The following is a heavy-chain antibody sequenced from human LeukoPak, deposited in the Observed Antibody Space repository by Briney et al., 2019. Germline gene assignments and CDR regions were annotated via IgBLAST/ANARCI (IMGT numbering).Heavy chain of an antibody. CDR3: ARGSEPGIAAPFDP. Sequence: ASVKVSCKASGYTFTGYYMHWVRQAPGQGLEWMGWINPNSGGTNYAQKFQGWVTMTRDTSISTAYMELSRLRSEDTAVYYCARGSEPGIAAPFDPWGQGTLVTVSS. J-gene: IGHJ5*02. D-gene: IGHD6-13*01. CDR2: INPNSGGT. V-gene: IGHV1-2*04. CDR1: GYTFTGYY.